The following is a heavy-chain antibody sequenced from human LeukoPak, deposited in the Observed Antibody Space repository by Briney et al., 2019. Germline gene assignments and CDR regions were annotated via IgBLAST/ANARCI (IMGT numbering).Heavy chain of an antibody. Sequence: SETLSLTCAVYGGSFSGYYWSWIRQPPGKGLEWIGEINHSGSTNYNPSLKSRVTISVDTSKNQFSLKLSSVTAADTAVYYCARGNSSSWYIAGYYYYYGMDVWGQGTTVTVSS. D-gene: IGHD6-13*01. V-gene: IGHV4-34*01. CDR2: INHSGST. CDR1: GGSFSGYY. J-gene: IGHJ6*02. CDR3: ARGNSSSWYIAGYYYYYGMDV.